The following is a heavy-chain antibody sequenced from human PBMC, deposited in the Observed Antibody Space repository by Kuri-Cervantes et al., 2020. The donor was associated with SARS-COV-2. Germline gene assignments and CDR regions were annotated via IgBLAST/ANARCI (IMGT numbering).Heavy chain of an antibody. CDR1: RFTFNNYA. CDR2: ISYDGRNT. J-gene: IGHJ6*02. V-gene: IGHV3-30*04. Sequence: GESLKISCAASRFTFNNYAMSWVRQAPGKGLEWVAIISYDGRNTKFADSVKGRFTISRDNSKVTMYLQMSSLRPEDTAVYYCAKDRRRPITSTLQEIYYYGMDVWGQGTAVTVSS. D-gene: IGHD1-14*01. CDR3: AKDRRRPITSTLQEIYYYGMDV.